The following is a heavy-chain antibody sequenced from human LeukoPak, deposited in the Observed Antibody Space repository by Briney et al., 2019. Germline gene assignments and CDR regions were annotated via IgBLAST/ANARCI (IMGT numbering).Heavy chain of an antibody. Sequence: ASVKVSCKASGYTFTSYDINWVRQATGQGLEWMGWMNPNSGNTGYAQKFQGRVTTTRNTSISTAYMELSSLRSEDTAVYYCARGRAIFGVAVYYFDYWGQGTLVTVSS. V-gene: IGHV1-8*01. D-gene: IGHD3-3*01. CDR2: MNPNSGNT. CDR3: ARGRAIFGVAVYYFDY. CDR1: GYTFTSYD. J-gene: IGHJ4*02.